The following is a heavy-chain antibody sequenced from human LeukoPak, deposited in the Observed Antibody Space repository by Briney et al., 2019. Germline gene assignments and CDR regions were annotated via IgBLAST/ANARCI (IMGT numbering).Heavy chain of an antibody. D-gene: IGHD2-21*02. J-gene: IGHJ5*02. CDR1: GFFLNNGFY. CDR3: ARIVCGGDCYLVGWFDP. V-gene: IGHV4-38-2*02. Sequence: PSETLSPTFTVPGFFLNNGFYWGLVRAPPEKGPGWIGWFDDTGSTYYNPSLKSRVTILVDTSKNQLSLKLSSVTAADTAVYYCARIVCGGDCYLVGWFDPWGQGTLVTVS. CDR2: FDDTGST.